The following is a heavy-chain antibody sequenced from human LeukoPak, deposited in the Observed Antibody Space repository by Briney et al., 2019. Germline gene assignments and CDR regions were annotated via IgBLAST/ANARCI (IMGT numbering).Heavy chain of an antibody. V-gene: IGHV1-8*01. CDR2: MNPNSGNT. CDR3: ARTFGELAWAFDL. Sequence: ASVRVSCKASGYTFTSYDINWVRQATGQGLERMGWMNPNSGNTGYAQKFQGRVTMTRNASISTAYMELSSLRSEDTAVYYCARTFGELAWAFDLWGRGTLVTVSS. D-gene: IGHD3-10*01. J-gene: IGHJ2*01. CDR1: GYTFTSYD.